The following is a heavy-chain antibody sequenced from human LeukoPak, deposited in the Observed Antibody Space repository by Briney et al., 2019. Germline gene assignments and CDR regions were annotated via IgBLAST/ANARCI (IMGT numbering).Heavy chain of an antibody. Sequence: ESGPALVKPTQTLTLTCTFSGFSLRTSGMCVNWIHQPPGKALEWLARIDWDDDKYYSTSLKTRLTISKDTSKNQVVLTVTNMDPVDTATYRCARKNSGSYFDYWGQGTLVTVSS. J-gene: IGHJ4*02. CDR3: ARKNSGSYFDY. CDR1: GFSLRTSGMC. D-gene: IGHD1-26*01. V-gene: IGHV2-70*11. CDR2: IDWDDDK.